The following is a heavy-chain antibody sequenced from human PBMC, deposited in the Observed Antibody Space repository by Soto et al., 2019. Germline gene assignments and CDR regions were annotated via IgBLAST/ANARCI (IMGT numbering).Heavy chain of an antibody. CDR2: ISAYNGNT. Sequence: AXVKVSCKASGYTFTSYGISWVRQAPGQGLEWMGWISAYNGNTNYAQKLQGRVTMTTDTSTSTAYMELRSLRSDDTAVYYCARDVLAAAGKNYYHSGMDVWGQGTTVTVSS. D-gene: IGHD6-13*01. CDR1: GYTFTSYG. V-gene: IGHV1-18*01. J-gene: IGHJ6*02. CDR3: ARDVLAAAGKNYYHSGMDV.